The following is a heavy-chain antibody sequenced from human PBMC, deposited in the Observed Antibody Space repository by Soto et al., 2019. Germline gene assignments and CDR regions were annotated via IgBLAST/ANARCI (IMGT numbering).Heavy chain of an antibody. CDR2: FDPEDGET. D-gene: IGHD1-26*01. CDR3: ATHPVGASQMTLA. V-gene: IGHV1-24*01. J-gene: IGHJ5*02. CDR1: GYTLTELS. Sequence: GASVTVSCKVSGYTLTELSMHWVRQAHGKGLEWMGGFDPEDGETIYAQKFQGRVTMTEDTSTDTAYMELSSLRSEDTAVYYCATHPVGASQMTLAWGQGTLVTVSS.